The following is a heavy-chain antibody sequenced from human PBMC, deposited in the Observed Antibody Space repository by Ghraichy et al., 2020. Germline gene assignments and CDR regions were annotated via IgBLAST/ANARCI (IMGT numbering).Heavy chain of an antibody. V-gene: IGHV3-23*01. Sequence: RGSLRLSCTASGFNFRSYIMGWVRQAPGKGLEWVSAISGSGNSTYYGDSVKGRFTISRDNSRNTLYLQMNSLSAEDTALYYCVTEGRDYWSGFSDYWGQGNLVTVSS. CDR2: ISGSGNST. D-gene: IGHD3-3*01. CDR3: VTEGRDYWSGFSDY. J-gene: IGHJ4*02. CDR1: GFNFRSYI.